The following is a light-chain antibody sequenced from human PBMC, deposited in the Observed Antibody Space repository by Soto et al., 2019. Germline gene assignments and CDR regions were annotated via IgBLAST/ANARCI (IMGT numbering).Light chain of an antibody. V-gene: IGLV2-11*01. CDR2: DVD. J-gene: IGLJ2*01. CDR1: NSDVGHYNY. Sequence: QSVLTQPRSVSGSPGQSVTISCTGTNSDVGHYNYVSWYQQHPGKAPKLIIFDVDKRSSGVPDRFSGSKSGNTASLTISGLQAEDEADYYCCSYAGSSWIFGGGTKLTVL. CDR3: CSYAGSSWI.